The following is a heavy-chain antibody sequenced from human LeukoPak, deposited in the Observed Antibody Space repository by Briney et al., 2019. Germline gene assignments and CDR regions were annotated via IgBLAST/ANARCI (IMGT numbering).Heavy chain of an antibody. J-gene: IGHJ4*02. Sequence: PGGSLRLSCSASGFTFSNCAMHWVRQAPGKGPEYVSVISRYGDKTYYADSVKGRFTISRDNSKNTVSLQMSSLRAEDTAVYYCVKDLYKGDTSSWYYFDYWGQGTLVTVSS. V-gene: IGHV3-64D*06. CDR2: ISRYGDKT. CDR1: GFTFSNCA. D-gene: IGHD6-13*01. CDR3: VKDLYKGDTSSWYYFDY.